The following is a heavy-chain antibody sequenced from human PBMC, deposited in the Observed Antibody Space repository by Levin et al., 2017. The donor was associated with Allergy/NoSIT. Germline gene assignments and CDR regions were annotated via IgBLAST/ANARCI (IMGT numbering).Heavy chain of an antibody. CDR1: GFTFSSYT. Sequence: GESLKISCAASGFTFSSYTMNWVRQAPGKGLEWVSSISSSSSYIYYADSVKGRFTISRDNAKNSLYLQMNSLRAEDTAVYYCATASIGGDYPHSDYWGQGTLVTVSS. J-gene: IGHJ4*02. CDR2: ISSSSSYI. V-gene: IGHV3-21*01. CDR3: ATASIGGDYPHSDY. D-gene: IGHD2-21*02.